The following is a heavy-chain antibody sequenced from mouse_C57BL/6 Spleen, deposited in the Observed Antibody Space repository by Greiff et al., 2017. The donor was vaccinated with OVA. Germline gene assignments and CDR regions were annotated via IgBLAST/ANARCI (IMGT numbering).Heavy chain of an antibody. Sequence: VQLQQSGSELRSPGSSVKLSCKDFDSEVFPIAYMSWVRQKPGHGFEWIGGILPSIGRTIYGEKFEDKATLDADTLSNTAYLELNSLTSEDSAIYYCARMTWDYEFAYWGQGTLVTVSA. CDR1: DSEVFPIAY. D-gene: IGHD2-4*01. CDR2: ILPSIGRT. CDR3: ARMTWDYEFAY. J-gene: IGHJ3*01. V-gene: IGHV15-2*01.